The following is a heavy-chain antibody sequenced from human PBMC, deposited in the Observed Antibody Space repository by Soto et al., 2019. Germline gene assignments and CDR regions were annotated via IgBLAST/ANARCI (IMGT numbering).Heavy chain of an antibody. CDR2: IYYSGST. CDR1: GGSISSYY. J-gene: IGHJ6*02. CDR3: ARVNYDFWSGYSSEKNYYGMDV. D-gene: IGHD3-3*01. Sequence: SDTLSLTCTVSGGSISSYYWSWIRQPPGKGLEWIGYIYYSGSTNYNPSLKSRVTISVDTSKNQFSLKLSSVTAADTAVYYCARVNYDFWSGYSSEKNYYGMDVWGQGTTVNVSS. V-gene: IGHV4-59*07.